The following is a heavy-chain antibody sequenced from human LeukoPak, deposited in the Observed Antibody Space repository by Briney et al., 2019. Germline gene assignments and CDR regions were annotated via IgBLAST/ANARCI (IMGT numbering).Heavy chain of an antibody. Sequence: SQTLSLTCTVSGASISSGSYYWSWIRQPAGKGLEWIGRFHTSGSTDYNPSLKSRVSISVNTSKNHFSLKLSSVTAADTAVYYCARGGVSDFDYWGQGTLVTVSS. CDR1: GASISSGSYY. D-gene: IGHD3-10*01. V-gene: IGHV4-61*02. CDR3: ARGGVSDFDY. CDR2: FHTSGST. J-gene: IGHJ4*02.